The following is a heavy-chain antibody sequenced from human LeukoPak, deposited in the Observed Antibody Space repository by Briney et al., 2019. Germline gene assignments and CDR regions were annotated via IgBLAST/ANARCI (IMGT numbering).Heavy chain of an antibody. D-gene: IGHD1-14*01. V-gene: IGHV3-30*02. CDR2: IRYDGSNK. CDR1: GFTFSTYG. CDR3: AIAVGSD. J-gene: IGHJ3*01. Sequence: GGSLRLSCAASGFTFSTYGMHWVRQAPGKGLEWVAFIRYDGSNKYYADSVKGRSTISRDNSKNTLYLQMNSLRAEDTAVYYCAIAVGSDWGQGTMATVSS.